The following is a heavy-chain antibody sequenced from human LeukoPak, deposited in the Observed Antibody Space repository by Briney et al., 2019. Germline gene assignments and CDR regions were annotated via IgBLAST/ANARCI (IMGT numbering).Heavy chain of an antibody. V-gene: IGHV3-21*01. CDR3: ARDPGIAAAGTENDY. D-gene: IGHD6-13*01. CDR2: ISSSSSYI. Sequence: PGGSLRLSCAASGFTFSSYSMNWVRQAPGKGLEWVSSISSSSSYIYYADSVKGRFTISRDNAKNSLYLQMNSLRAEDTAVYYCARDPGIAAAGTENDYWGKGTLVTVSS. J-gene: IGHJ4*02. CDR1: GFTFSSYS.